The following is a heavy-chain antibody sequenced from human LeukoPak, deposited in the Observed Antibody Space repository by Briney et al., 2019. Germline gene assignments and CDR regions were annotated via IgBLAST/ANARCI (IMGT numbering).Heavy chain of an antibody. J-gene: IGHJ4*02. Sequence: GTSLRLSCAVSGFTLRSCGMHWVRQAPGKGLEWVAVITYDGITTYFDDSVKGRFTTSRDTSKSMLYLQMNSLRPEDTAVYYCVKEQSSGNYRTADFWGQGTLVTVSS. CDR3: VKEQSSGNYRTADF. CDR1: GFTLRSCG. V-gene: IGHV3-30*18. D-gene: IGHD3-10*01. CDR2: ITYDGITT.